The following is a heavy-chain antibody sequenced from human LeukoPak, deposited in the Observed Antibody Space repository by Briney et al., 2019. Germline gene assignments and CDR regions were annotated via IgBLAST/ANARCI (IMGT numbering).Heavy chain of an antibody. V-gene: IGHV3-48*02. D-gene: IGHD2-2*01. CDR3: AQLIGRVVPAAIGY. Sequence: PGGSLRLSCAASGFTFSTYSMNWVRQPPGKGLEWVSYISSSSSIKYYTDPVKGRFPISRDNAKDSLYLQMNSRRDEDTAVYYCAQLIGRVVPAAIGYWGQGTLVSVSS. J-gene: IGHJ4*02. CDR2: ISSSSSIK. CDR1: GFTFSTYS.